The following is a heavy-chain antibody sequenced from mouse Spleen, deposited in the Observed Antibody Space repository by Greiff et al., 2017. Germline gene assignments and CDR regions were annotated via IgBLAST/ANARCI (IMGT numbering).Heavy chain of an antibody. Sequence: QVQLKQPGAELVMPGASVKLSCKASGYTFTSYWMHWVKQRPGQGLEWIGEIDPSDSYTNYNQKFKGKATLTVDKSSSTAYMQLSSLTSEDSAVYYCARPTAYWGQGTLVTVSA. V-gene: IGHV1-69*01. CDR2: IDPSDSYT. J-gene: IGHJ3*01. CDR1: GYTFTSYW. D-gene: IGHD1-1*01. CDR3: ARPTAY.